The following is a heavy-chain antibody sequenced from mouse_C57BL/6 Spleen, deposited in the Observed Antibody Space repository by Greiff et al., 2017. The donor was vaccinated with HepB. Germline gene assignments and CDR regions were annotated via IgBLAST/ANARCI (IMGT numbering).Heavy chain of an antibody. CDR2: IHPNSGST. CDR3: ARSCYGNYYFDY. V-gene: IGHV1-64*01. Sequence: VQLQQPGAELVKPGASVKLSCKASGYTFTSYWMHWVKQRPGQGLEWIGMIHPNSGSTNYNEKFKSKATLTVDKSSSKAYMQLSSLTSEDSAVYYCARSCYGNYYFDYWGQGTTLTVSS. J-gene: IGHJ2*01. D-gene: IGHD2-1*01. CDR1: GYTFTSYW.